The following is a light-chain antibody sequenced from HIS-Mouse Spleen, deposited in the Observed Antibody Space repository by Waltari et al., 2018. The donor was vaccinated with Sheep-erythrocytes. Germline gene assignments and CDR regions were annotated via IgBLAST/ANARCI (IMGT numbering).Light chain of an antibody. CDR1: ALPTTY. CDR2: EDS. Sequence: SYELTQPPSVSVSPGQTARITCSGDALPTTYAYWYQQKSGQAPVLVIYEDSKRPAGIPERFSGSSSGTMATLTISGAQVEDEADYYCYSTDSSGNHSNWVFGGGTKLTVL. CDR3: YSTDSSGNHSNWV. V-gene: IGLV3-10*01. J-gene: IGLJ3*02.